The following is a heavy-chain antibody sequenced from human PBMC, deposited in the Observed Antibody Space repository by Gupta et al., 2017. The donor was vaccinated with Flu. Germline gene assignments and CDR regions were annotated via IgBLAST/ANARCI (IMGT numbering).Heavy chain of an antibody. CDR3: AKDAAEHSYGYRFFDY. CDR1: GFTFSSYA. CDR2: ISGSGGST. J-gene: IGHJ4*02. V-gene: IGHV3-23*01. D-gene: IGHD5-18*01. Sequence: EVQLLESGGGLVQPGGSLRLSCAASGFTFSSYAMSWVRQAPGKGLEWVSAISGSGGSTYYADSVKGRFTISRDNSKNTLYLQMNSLRAEDTAVYYCAKDAAEHSYGYRFFDYWGQGTLVTVSS.